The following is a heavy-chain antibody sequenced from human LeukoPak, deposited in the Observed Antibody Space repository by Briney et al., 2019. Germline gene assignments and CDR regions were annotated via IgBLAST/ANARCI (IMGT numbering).Heavy chain of an antibody. CDR3: ARDDGDNPDY. J-gene: IGHJ4*02. CDR2: IYYSGST. CDR1: GGSISSGDYY. V-gene: IGHV4-30-4*01. D-gene: IGHD4-17*01. Sequence: SEPLSLTCTVSGGSISSGDYYWSWIRQPPGKGLEWIGYIYYSGSTYYNPSLKSRVTISVDTSKNQFSLKLSSVTAADTAVYYCARDDGDNPDYWGQGTLVTVSS.